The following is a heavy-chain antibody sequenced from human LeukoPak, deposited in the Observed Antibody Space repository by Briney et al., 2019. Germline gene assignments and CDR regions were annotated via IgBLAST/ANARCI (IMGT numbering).Heavy chain of an antibody. V-gene: IGHV1-2*06. CDR2: INLNSGGT. CDR1: GYTFTGYN. Sequence: ASVKVSCKASGYTFTGYNMHWVRQAPGQGLEWMGRINLNSGGTNYAQKFQGRVTMTRDTAISTAYMEVSRLRSDDTAVYYCARDWSVATIDYWGQGTLVTVSS. D-gene: IGHD5-12*01. J-gene: IGHJ4*02. CDR3: ARDWSVATIDY.